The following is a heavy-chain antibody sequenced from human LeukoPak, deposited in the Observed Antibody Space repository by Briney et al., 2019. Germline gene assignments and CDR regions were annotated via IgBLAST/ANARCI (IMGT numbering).Heavy chain of an antibody. CDR2: ISGSGGST. D-gene: IGHD6-13*01. V-gene: IGHV3-23*01. CDR3: VREGYNNTWYRS. Sequence: GGSLRLSCAASGFTFSRYAMSWVRQAPGKGLEWVSAISGSGGSTYYADSVKGRFTISRDNTKNTLHLQMNSLRAEDTAVYYCVREGYNNTWYRSWGQGTLVTVS. CDR1: GFTFSRYA. J-gene: IGHJ5*02.